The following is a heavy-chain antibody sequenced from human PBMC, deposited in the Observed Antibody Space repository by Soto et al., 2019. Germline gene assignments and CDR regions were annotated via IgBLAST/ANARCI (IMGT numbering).Heavy chain of an antibody. V-gene: IGHV3-33*01. CDR3: ARDSTVTSYYFDY. Sequence: QVQLVESGGGVVQPGRSLRLSCAASGFTFSSYGMHWVRQAPGKGLEWVAVIWYDGSNKYYADSVKGRFTISRDNSKNTLYLQMNSLRAEDMAVYYCARDSTVTSYYFDYWGQGTLVTVSS. CDR1: GFTFSSYG. J-gene: IGHJ4*02. CDR2: IWYDGSNK. D-gene: IGHD4-17*01.